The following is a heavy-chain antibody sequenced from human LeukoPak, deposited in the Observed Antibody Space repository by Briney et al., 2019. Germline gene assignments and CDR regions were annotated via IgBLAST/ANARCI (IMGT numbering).Heavy chain of an antibody. CDR3: AKEYSSSWYDAFDI. D-gene: IGHD6-13*01. J-gene: IGHJ3*02. V-gene: IGHV3-21*01. Sequence: GGSLRLSCTASKLTFTSYNMHWVRQAPGKGLEWVSAISTTGSYVHYIDSVKGRFTISRDNAKNSLYLQMNSLRAEDTAVYYCAKEYSSSWYDAFDIWGQGTMVTVSS. CDR2: ISTTGSYV. CDR1: KLTFTSYN.